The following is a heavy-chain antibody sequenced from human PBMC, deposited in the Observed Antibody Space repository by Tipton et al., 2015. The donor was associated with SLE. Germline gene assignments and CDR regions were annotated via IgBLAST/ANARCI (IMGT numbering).Heavy chain of an antibody. V-gene: IGHV4-61*02. CDR2: IHSTGVT. J-gene: IGHJ4*02. CDR1: GGSVTRSGFY. Sequence: TLSLTCTASGGSVTRSGFYWNWIRQPAGKGLEWIGRIHSTGVTNYNPSLRSRVTISLDTSKNQLSLHLTSVTAADTAVYFCARVESSGWNFDYWGQGTQVTVSS. D-gene: IGHD6-19*01. CDR3: ARVESSGWNFDY.